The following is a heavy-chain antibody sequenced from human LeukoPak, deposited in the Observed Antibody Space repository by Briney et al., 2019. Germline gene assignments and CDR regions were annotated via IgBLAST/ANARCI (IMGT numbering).Heavy chain of an antibody. Sequence: GASVKVSCKASGYTFTSYGISWVRQAPGQGLEWMGWISAYNGNTNYAQKLQGRVTMTTDTSTSTAYMELRSLRSDDTAVYYCARDTTFDQYYDFWSGYFSGNGYWGQGTLVTVSS. J-gene: IGHJ4*02. CDR1: GYTFTSYG. CDR2: ISAYNGNT. CDR3: ARDTTFDQYYDFWSGYFSGNGY. D-gene: IGHD3-3*01. V-gene: IGHV1-18*01.